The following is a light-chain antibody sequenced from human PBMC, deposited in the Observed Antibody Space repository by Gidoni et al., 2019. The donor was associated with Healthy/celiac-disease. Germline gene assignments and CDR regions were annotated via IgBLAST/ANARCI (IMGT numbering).Light chain of an antibody. CDR3: NSRDSSGNHLV. CDR1: SLRSYY. Sequence: SSELTQDLAVSVALGQTVRITCKGDSLRSYYASWYQQKPVQAPVLGIYGKHNRPSGIPDRFSGSSSGNTASLTITEAQAEDEADYYCNSRDSSGNHLVFGGGTKLTVL. V-gene: IGLV3-19*01. J-gene: IGLJ2*01. CDR2: GKH.